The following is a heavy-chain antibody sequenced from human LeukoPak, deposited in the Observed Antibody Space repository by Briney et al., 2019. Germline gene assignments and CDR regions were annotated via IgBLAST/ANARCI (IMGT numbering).Heavy chain of an antibody. Sequence: GGSLRLSCAASGFTFRSYSMKWVRQAPGKGVDWISYVSFSSATVYYAGSVQGRFTISRDNAKNPLYLQMNSVRAEETGVYYCERACYDSSGYYSGAGARADYWGQGIMVTVSS. V-gene: IGHV3-48*01. CDR3: ERACYDSSGYYSGAGARADY. CDR2: VSFSSATV. D-gene: IGHD3-22*01. J-gene: IGHJ4*02. CDR1: GFTFRSYS.